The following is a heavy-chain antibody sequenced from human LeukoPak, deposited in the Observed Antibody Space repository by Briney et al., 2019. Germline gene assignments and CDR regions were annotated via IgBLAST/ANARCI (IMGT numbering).Heavy chain of an antibody. Sequence: PSETLSLTCTVSGGSISSYYWSWIRQPPGKGLEWIGYIYYSGSTNYNPSLKSRVTMSVDTSKNQFSLKLSSVTAADTAVYYCAREGQQWLAYYYYYYMDVWGKGTTVTISS. J-gene: IGHJ6*03. CDR1: GGSISSYY. CDR3: AREGQQWLAYYYYYYMDV. V-gene: IGHV4-59*12. CDR2: IYYSGST. D-gene: IGHD6-19*01.